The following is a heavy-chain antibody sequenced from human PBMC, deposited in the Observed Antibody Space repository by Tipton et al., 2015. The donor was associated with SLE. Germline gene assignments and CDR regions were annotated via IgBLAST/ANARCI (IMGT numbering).Heavy chain of an antibody. CDR2: INTGNGDT. Sequence: QSGAEVKRPGASVKVSCKASGYTFTSNTIQWVRQAPGQGLEWMGWINTGNGDTKYSQKFQGRVTITRDTSASTAYMELRSLRSDDTAVYYCARSPQWEPPTFDIWGQGTMVTVSS. D-gene: IGHD1-26*01. V-gene: IGHV1-3*04. CDR3: ARSPQWEPPTFDI. CDR1: GYTFTSNT. J-gene: IGHJ3*02.